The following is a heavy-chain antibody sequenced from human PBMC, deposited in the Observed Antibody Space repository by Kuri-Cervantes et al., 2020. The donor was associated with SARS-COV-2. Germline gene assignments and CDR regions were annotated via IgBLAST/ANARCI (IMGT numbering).Heavy chain of an antibody. CDR2: IYPTDSDT. Sequence: GGSLRLSCKGSGFRFTTYWIGWVRQMPGKGLEWMAIIYPTDSDTRYSPSFQGQVTISADKSISTAYLQWSSLKASDSAMYYCARTRGSDYTDAFDLWGQGTMVTVSS. D-gene: IGHD1-26*01. CDR1: GFRFTTYW. J-gene: IGHJ3*01. V-gene: IGHV5-51*01. CDR3: ARTRGSDYTDAFDL.